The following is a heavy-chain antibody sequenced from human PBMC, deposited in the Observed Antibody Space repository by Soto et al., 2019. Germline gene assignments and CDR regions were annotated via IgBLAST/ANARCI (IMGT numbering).Heavy chain of an antibody. D-gene: IGHD2-2*01. Sequence: EVQLLESGGALVQPGGSLRLSCAASGFTFSNHAMNWVRQAPGKGLEWVSTISDSGSTYYADSVKGRFTISRDNSKNTLYLQMNSLRAAATAVYYCARDPGGHYCTSTSCLYFFDHWGQGTRVIVSS. J-gene: IGHJ4*02. CDR2: ISDSGST. CDR1: GFTFSNHA. CDR3: ARDPGGHYCTSTSCLYFFDH. V-gene: IGHV3-23*01.